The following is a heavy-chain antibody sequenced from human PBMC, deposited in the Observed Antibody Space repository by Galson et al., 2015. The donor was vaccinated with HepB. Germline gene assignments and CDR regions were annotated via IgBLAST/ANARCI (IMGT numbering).Heavy chain of an antibody. Sequence: SLRLSCAASGFTSSSYTMNWVRQAPGKGLEWISYISTTSDNKFSADTVKGRFIISRDNAKNSPYLQMNSLRAEDTAVYYCARIALSGSYWYFDYWGQGTLVTVSS. CDR1: GFTSSSYT. D-gene: IGHD1-26*01. V-gene: IGHV3-48*01. CDR2: ISTTSDNK. CDR3: ARIALSGSYWYFDY. J-gene: IGHJ4*02.